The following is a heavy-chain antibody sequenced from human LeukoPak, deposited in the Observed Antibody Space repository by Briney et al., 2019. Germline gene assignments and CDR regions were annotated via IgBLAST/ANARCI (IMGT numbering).Heavy chain of an antibody. CDR2: IYHSGSS. Sequence: ETLSLTCTVSGGSISSYYLSWIRQPPGKGLEWIGYIYHSGSSNYNPSLKSRVTISVDTSKNQFSLKLSSVTAADTAVYYCARGGGYASPIGYWGQGDLVTVSS. J-gene: IGHJ4*02. V-gene: IGHV4-59*01. D-gene: IGHD5-12*01. CDR3: ARGGGYASPIGY. CDR1: GGSISSYY.